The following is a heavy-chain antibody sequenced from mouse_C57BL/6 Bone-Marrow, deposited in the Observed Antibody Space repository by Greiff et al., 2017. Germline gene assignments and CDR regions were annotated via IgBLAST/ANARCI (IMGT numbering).Heavy chain of an antibody. D-gene: IGHD1-1*01. CDR2: IDPETGGT. CDR3: TRGDYYGSSFDY. Sequence: QVQLQRSGAELVRPGASVTLSCKASGYTFTDYEMHWVKQTPVHGLEWIGAIDPETGGTAYNQKFKGKAILTADKSSSTAYMELRSLTSEDSAVYYCTRGDYYGSSFDYGGQGTTLTVSS. J-gene: IGHJ2*01. V-gene: IGHV1-15*01. CDR1: GYTFTDYE.